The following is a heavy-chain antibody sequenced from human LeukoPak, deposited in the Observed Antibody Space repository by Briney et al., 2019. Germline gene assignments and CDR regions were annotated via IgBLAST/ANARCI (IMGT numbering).Heavy chain of an antibody. J-gene: IGHJ5*02. CDR1: GFTFSSNY. CDR2: IYSGGST. CDR3: ARVLWFGEPHNWFDP. Sequence: GGSLRLSCAASGFTFSSNYMSWVRQAPGKGLEWVSVIYSGGSTYYADSVKGRFTISRDNSKNTLYLQMNSLRAEDTAVYYCARVLWFGEPHNWFDPWGQGTLVTVSS. D-gene: IGHD3-10*01. V-gene: IGHV3-53*01.